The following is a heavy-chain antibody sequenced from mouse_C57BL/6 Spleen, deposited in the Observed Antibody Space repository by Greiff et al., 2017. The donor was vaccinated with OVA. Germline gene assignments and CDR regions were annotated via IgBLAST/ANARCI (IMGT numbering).Heavy chain of an antibody. CDR2: IYPRSGNT. J-gene: IGHJ4*01. Sequence: VKLQESGAELARPGASVKLSCKASGYTFTSYGISWVKQRTGQGLEWIGEIYPRSGNTYYNEKFKGKATLTADKSSSTAYMELRSLTSEDSAVYFCARRLLYGSSPHYYAMDYWGQGTSVTVSS. CDR1: GYTFTSYG. D-gene: IGHD1-1*01. CDR3: ARRLLYGSSPHYYAMDY. V-gene: IGHV1-81*01.